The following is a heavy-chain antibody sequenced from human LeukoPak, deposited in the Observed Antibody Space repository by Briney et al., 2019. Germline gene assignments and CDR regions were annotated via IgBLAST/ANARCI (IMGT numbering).Heavy chain of an antibody. CDR1: GGSISSGSCY. CDR2: FHYSGST. J-gene: IGHJ4*02. V-gene: IGHV4-39*01. CDR3: ARFLLSPYYFDC. Sequence: SETLSLTCTVSGGSISSGSCYWGWIRQPPGKGLEWIGSFHYSGSTHYNSSLESRVTISVDTSTNQFSLKLSSVTAADTAVYYCARFLLSPYYFDCWGQGTLVTVSS. D-gene: IGHD2-8*02.